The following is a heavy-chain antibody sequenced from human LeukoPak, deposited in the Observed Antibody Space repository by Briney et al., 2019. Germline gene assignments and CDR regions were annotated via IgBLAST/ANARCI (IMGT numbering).Heavy chain of an antibody. V-gene: IGHV3-7*01. J-gene: IGHJ4*02. CDR3: ARVEESLIGVVITVYYFDY. Sequence: GGSLRLSCAASGFTFSNYWMTWVRQAPGKGLEWVAVIKQDGSEKYYVDSVKGRFTISRDNAKNSLYLQMNSLRAEDTAVYYCARVEESLIGVVITVYYFDYWGQGSLVTVSS. D-gene: IGHD3-3*01. CDR2: IKQDGSEK. CDR1: GFTFSNYW.